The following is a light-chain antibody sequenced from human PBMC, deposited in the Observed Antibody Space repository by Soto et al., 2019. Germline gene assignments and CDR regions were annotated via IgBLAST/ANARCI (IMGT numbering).Light chain of an antibody. J-gene: IGKJ3*01. CDR1: QDISNY. CDR2: DAS. CDR3: HQYDNLPFT. Sequence: DIQMTQSPSSLSGSVGDRVTITCQSSQDISNYLNWFHQKPGKAPKLLIYDASNLETGVPSRFSGSGSGTDFTFTISSLQPEDIETYYCHQYDNLPFTFGPGTKVDIK. V-gene: IGKV1-33*01.